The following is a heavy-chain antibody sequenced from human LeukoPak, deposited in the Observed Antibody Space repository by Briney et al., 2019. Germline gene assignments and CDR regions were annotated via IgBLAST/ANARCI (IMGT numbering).Heavy chain of an antibody. Sequence: SENLSLNCTVYGGSISSGSYYWSWIRQPAGKGLEWIGRIYTSGSTNYNPSLKSRVTISVDTSKNQFSLKLSSVTAADTAVYYCARIEYSGSYSGYYYYYMDVWGKGTTVTISS. V-gene: IGHV4-61*02. J-gene: IGHJ6*03. CDR2: IYTSGST. CDR3: ARIEYSGSYSGYYYYYMDV. D-gene: IGHD1-26*01. CDR1: GGSISSGSYY.